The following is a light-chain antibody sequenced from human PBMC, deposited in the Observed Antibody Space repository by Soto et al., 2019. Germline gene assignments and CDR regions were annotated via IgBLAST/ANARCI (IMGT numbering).Light chain of an antibody. V-gene: IGKV3-11*01. CDR1: QSVSSF. J-gene: IGKJ4*01. CDR2: DAS. Sequence: EIVLTQSPATLSLSPGERATLSCRASQSVSSFLAWYQQKPGQAPRLLIYDASNRATGIPARFSGSGSGADFTLTISSLEPEDFAVYYCQHRSNWPLTFGGGTKVEIK. CDR3: QHRSNWPLT.